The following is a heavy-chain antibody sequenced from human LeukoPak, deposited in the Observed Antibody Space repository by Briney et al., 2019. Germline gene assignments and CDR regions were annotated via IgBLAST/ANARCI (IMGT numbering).Heavy chain of an antibody. CDR3: AKAPVTSCRGAYCYPFDS. CDR1: GFTLSTYA. J-gene: IGHJ4*02. Sequence: PGGSLRLSCAASGFTLSTYAMSWVRQTPGKGLEWVVATSSSDAGTYHADSVRGRFTISRDNSKNTLYLQMNSLRAEDAAVYFCAKAPVTSCRGAYCYPFDSWGQGTLVTVSS. V-gene: IGHV3-23*01. D-gene: IGHD2-21*01. CDR2: TSSSDAGT.